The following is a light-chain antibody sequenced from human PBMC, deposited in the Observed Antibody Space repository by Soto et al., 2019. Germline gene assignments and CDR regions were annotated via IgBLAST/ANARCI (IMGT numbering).Light chain of an antibody. Sequence: QSALTQPPSVSGAPGQRVTISCTGSSLNIGAGYDVHWYQQLPGTAPKLLIYGNSNRPSGVPDRFSGSKSGTSASLAITGLQAEDEADYYCQSCDSSLSGSYVFGTGTKLTVL. V-gene: IGLV1-40*01. CDR2: GNS. CDR3: QSCDSSLSGSYV. CDR1: SLNIGAGYD. J-gene: IGLJ1*01.